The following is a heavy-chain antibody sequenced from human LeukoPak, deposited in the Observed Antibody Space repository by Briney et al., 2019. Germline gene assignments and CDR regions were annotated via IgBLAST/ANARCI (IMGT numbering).Heavy chain of an antibody. CDR3: SRGNSNYYYYMDV. J-gene: IGHJ6*03. D-gene: IGHD4-11*01. CDR1: GGTFSSYV. V-gene: IGHV1-69*01. Sequence: ASVKVSRKASGGTFSSYVISWVRQAPAQGLEWVGGIVPIFGTANYAQKFQGRVTITADESTSTAYMELSSLRSEDTAVYYCSRGNSNYYYYMDVWGKGTTVTVSS. CDR2: IVPIFGTA.